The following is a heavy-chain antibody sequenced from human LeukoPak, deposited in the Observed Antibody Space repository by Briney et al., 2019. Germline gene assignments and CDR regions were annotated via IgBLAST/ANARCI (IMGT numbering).Heavy chain of an antibody. CDR1: GFTFSNAW. Sequence: GGSLRLSCAASGFTFSNAWMSWVRQAPGKGLEWVSSFGGGGGSAYYADSVKGRFTISRDNAKNTLYLQINSLRAEDTAVYYCVRDRYYSLDYWGQGTLVTVSS. V-gene: IGHV3-74*01. CDR2: FGGGGGSA. J-gene: IGHJ4*02. D-gene: IGHD3-10*01. CDR3: VRDRYYSLDY.